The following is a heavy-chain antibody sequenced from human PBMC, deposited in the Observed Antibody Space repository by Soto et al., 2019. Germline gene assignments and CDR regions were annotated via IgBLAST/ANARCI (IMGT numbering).Heavy chain of an antibody. V-gene: IGHV3-23*01. J-gene: IGHJ6*03. CDR3: AKDGAEGFRDYFLSYMDV. Sequence: EVQLLESGGGLVQPGGSLRLSCAVSGLSSSSSSMSWVRQAPGKGLEWVSTISPSGHYTHYADSVKGRFTISRDTSNNSLCLQMNSLSAEDTAIYYCAKDGAEGFRDYFLSYMDVWGKGTTVTVSS. CDR2: ISPSGHYT. D-gene: IGHD4-17*01. CDR1: GLSSSSSS.